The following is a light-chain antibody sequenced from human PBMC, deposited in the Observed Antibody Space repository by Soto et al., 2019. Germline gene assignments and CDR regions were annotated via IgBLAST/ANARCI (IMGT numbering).Light chain of an antibody. Sequence: QSALTQPPSASGSPGQSVTISCTGTSSDVGGYNYVSWHQQHPGKAPKVIIYEVDKRPSGVPDRFFGSKSGNTASLTVSGLQAEDEADYYCSSYAGSPVVFGGWNKLTVL. J-gene: IGLJ2*01. CDR1: SSDVGGYNY. CDR2: EVD. V-gene: IGLV2-8*01. CDR3: SSYAGSPVV.